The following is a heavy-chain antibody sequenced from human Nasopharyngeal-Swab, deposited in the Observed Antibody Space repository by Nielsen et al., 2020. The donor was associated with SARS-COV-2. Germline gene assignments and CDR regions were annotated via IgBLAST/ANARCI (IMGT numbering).Heavy chain of an antibody. CDR3: AAGSDY. Sequence: GESLKISCTASGFTLRTYVMYWVRQAPGMGLEWVASISYDGNYKSYADSVKGRFTISRDDSENTLYLQMNSLKTEDRAVYYCAAGSDYWGQGTLVTVSS. D-gene: IGHD2-15*01. V-gene: IGHV3-30-3*01. CDR1: GFTLRTYV. CDR2: ISYDGNYK. J-gene: IGHJ4*02.